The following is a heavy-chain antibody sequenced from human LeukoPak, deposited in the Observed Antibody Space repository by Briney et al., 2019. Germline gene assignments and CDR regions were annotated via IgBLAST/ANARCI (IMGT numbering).Heavy chain of an antibody. V-gene: IGHV4-39*01. CDR1: GGSISSNNYY. CDR3: ARQGYSSSTNNFFDY. D-gene: IGHD6-13*01. CDR2: IYYSGST. J-gene: IGHJ4*02. Sequence: SETLSLTCIVSGGSISSNNYYWGWIRQPPGKGLEWIGGIYYSGSTYYNPSLKSRVTISVDTSKNQLSLRLSSVTAADTAVYYCARQGYSSSTNNFFDYWGQGTLVTVSS.